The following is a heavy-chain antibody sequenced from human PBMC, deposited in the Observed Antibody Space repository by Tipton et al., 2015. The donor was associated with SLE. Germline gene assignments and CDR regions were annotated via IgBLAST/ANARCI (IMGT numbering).Heavy chain of an antibody. D-gene: IGHD3-22*01. V-gene: IGHV4-31*11. CDR2: IYNNGHT. Sequence: TLSLTCAVSGGSISSGDSIWSWIRQYPGKGLEWIGYIYNNGHTYYDPSLKSRVTISVDTSENQFSLRLNSVTAADTAVYYCASVQKSQSGYYFDDWGQGTVVTVSS. CDR3: ASVQKSQSGYYFDD. CDR1: GGSISSGDSI. J-gene: IGHJ4*02.